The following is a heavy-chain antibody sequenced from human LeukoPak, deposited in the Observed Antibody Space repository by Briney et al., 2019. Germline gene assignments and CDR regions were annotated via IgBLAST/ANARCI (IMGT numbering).Heavy chain of an antibody. V-gene: IGHV3-7*01. J-gene: IGHJ6*03. CDR2: IKQDGSEK. CDR1: GFTFTSYW. Sequence: PGGSLRLSCAASGFTFTSYWMSWVRQAPGKGLEWVANIKQDGSEKDYVDSVKGRFTISRDNAKNSLYLQMNSLRAEDTAVYYCARDSPPVVPTAMAYMDVWGKGTTVTVSS. D-gene: IGHD2-2*01. CDR3: ARDSPPVVPTAMAYMDV.